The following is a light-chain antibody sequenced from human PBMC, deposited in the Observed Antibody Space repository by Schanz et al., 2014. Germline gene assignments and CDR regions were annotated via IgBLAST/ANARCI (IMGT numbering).Light chain of an antibody. CDR1: SSDVGGYNY. Sequence: QSALTQPASVSGSPGQSITISCTGTSSDVGGYNYVSWYQQHPGKAPKLMIYDVSNRPSGVPDRFSGSKSGNTASLTISGLQAEDEASYSCSSYTTTSTLLFGGGTKLTVL. CDR2: DVS. CDR3: SSYTTTSTLL. J-gene: IGLJ2*01. V-gene: IGLV2-14*01.